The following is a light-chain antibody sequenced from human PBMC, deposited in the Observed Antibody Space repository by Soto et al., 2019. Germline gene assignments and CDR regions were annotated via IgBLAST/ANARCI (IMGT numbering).Light chain of an antibody. CDR1: QSVISDF. V-gene: IGKV3-20*01. CDR3: QQTFHSPST. Sequence: EIVLTQSPGTLSLSPGETASLSWRASQSVISDFLAWYQQTRGQPPRLLIYDVSKMATGIPAMFSGSGSGTDFTLTISRVEPEDAAVYYCQQTFHSPSTFGQGTRLEIK. CDR2: DVS. J-gene: IGKJ2*02.